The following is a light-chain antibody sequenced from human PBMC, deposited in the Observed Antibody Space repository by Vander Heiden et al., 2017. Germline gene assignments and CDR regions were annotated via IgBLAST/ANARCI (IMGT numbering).Light chain of an antibody. V-gene: IGLV2-8*01. CDR2: EDS. CDR1: SSDVGGYNY. J-gene: IGLJ1*01. Sequence: QSALTQPPSASGSPGQSVTISCTGTSSDVGGYNYVSWYQQHPGKAPKVVIYEDSQRPSGVPDRFSGSKSANTASLTVSGLQAEDEADYYCSSFAGFNNYVFGTGTKVTVL. CDR3: SSFAGFNNYV.